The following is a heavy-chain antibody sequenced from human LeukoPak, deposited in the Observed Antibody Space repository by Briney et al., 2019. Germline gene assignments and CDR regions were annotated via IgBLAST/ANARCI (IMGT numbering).Heavy chain of an antibody. D-gene: IGHD1-26*01. CDR3: ATPGRGAVPLLFDY. V-gene: IGHV3-21*01. Sequence: GGSLRLSCAASGFTFSSYSMNWVRQAPGKGLEWVSSISSSSSYIYYADSVKGRFTISRDNAKNSLYLQMNSLRAEDTAVYYCATPGRGAVPLLFDYWGQGTLVTVSS. CDR1: GFTFSSYS. J-gene: IGHJ4*02. CDR2: ISSSSSYI.